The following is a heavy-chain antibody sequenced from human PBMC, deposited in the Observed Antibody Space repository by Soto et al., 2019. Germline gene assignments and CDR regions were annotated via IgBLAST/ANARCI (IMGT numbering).Heavy chain of an antibody. CDR2: IYYSGST. Sequence: LSETLSLTCTVSGGSISSYYWSWIRQPPGKGLEWIGNIYYSGSTYYNPSLKSRVTISVDTSKNQFSLKLSSVTAEDTAVYYCANVPDRWGQRALFPVSS. J-gene: IGHJ4*02. D-gene: IGHD2-2*01. V-gene: IGHV4-59*04. CDR1: GGSISSYY. CDR3: ANVPDR.